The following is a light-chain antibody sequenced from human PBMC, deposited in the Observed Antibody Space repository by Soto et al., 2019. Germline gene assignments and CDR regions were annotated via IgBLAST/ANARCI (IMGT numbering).Light chain of an antibody. Sequence: DIQMTQSPSTLSASVGDRVTVTCRASQSISSWLAWYQQKPGKVPKLLIYQASSLQNGVPARFIGSGSGTEFTLTISSLQPDDVATYYCQQYTCLWTFGPGTKVDN. J-gene: IGKJ3*01. V-gene: IGKV1-5*03. CDR3: QQYTCLWT. CDR1: QSISSW. CDR2: QAS.